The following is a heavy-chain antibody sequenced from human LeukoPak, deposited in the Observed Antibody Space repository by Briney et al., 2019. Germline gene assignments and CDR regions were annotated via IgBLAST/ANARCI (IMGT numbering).Heavy chain of an antibody. CDR1: GFTFSNAW. V-gene: IGHV3-15*07. Sequence: GGSLRHSCATSGFTFSNAWMNWVRQAPGKGLEWVGRIRSNSDGGTVDYAAPVKGRFALSRDDSKNTLYLQMNSLQTEDTAVYYCATDFYDTTWGQGTLVTVSS. D-gene: IGHD3-22*01. CDR2: IRSNSDGGTV. CDR3: ATDFYDTT. J-gene: IGHJ5*02.